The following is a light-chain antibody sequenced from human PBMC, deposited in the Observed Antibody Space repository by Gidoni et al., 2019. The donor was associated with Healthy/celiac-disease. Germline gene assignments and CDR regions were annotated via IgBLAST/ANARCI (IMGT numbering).Light chain of an antibody. Sequence: QSVLTQPPSVSGAPGQRVTISCPGSSSNIGAGSDVHWYQQLPGTAPKLLIYGNSTRPSGVPDRFSGSKSGTSASLAITGLQAEDEADYYCQSYDSSLSGSVVFGGGTKLTVL. CDR1: SSNIGAGSD. V-gene: IGLV1-40*01. J-gene: IGLJ2*01. CDR2: GNS. CDR3: QSYDSSLSGSVV.